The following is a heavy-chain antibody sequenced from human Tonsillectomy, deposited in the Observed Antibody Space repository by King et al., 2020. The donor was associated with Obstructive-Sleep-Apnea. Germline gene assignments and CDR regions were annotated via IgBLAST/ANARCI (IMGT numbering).Heavy chain of an antibody. Sequence: VQLVESGGGVVQPGRSLRLSCAASGFTFSSYAMHWVRQAPGKGLEWVAGISYDGNNKYYADSVRGRLAISRDNSKNTLFLQMNSLRAEDTAVYYCARGLPLYCSGGTCYDAFDIWGQGTMVTASS. CDR1: GFTFSSYA. J-gene: IGHJ3*02. D-gene: IGHD2-15*01. V-gene: IGHV3-30*09. CDR2: ISYDGNNK. CDR3: ARGLPLYCSGGTCYDAFDI.